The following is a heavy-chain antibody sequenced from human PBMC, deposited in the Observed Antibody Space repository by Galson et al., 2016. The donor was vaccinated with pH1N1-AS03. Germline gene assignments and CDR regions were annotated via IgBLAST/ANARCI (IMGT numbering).Heavy chain of an antibody. J-gene: IGHJ6*02. D-gene: IGHD4/OR15-4a*01. V-gene: IGHV1-46*01. CDR1: GYTFTSYY. CDR2: INPSDGNT. CDR3: ARVSAGLTGYYYAMDV. Sequence: SVKVSCKASGYTFTSYYIHWVRQAPGQGREWMGIINPSDGNTNYAQRFQGRVTMTRDKSTSTVYMELSSLRSDDTAVYYCARVSAGLTGYYYAMDVRGQGTTVTVSS.